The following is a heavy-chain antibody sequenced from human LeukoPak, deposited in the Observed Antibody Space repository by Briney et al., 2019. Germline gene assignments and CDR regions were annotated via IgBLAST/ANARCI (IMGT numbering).Heavy chain of an antibody. Sequence: GALRLSCAASGFPFSTLWMHWVPQTPGKGVVGVSRINRDGSTTDYADSVKGRLTISRDNAKNTLYLQVTGLRAEDTAVYYCARDGTAAFFDCWGQGTLVAVS. D-gene: IGHD6-13*01. V-gene: IGHV3-74*01. CDR3: ARDGTAAFFDC. J-gene: IGHJ4*02. CDR1: GFPFSTLW. CDR2: INRDGSTT.